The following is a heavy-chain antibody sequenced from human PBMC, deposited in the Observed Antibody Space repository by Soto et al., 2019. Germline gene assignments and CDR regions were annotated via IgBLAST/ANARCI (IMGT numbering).Heavy chain of an antibody. CDR3: THAGEYCTSGVCSIPYYFDY. CDR2: IKSQINGGTV. D-gene: IGHD2-8*01. CDR1: GFTFTYVW. V-gene: IGHV3-15*07. Sequence: EVQLVESGGGSVKPGGSLRLSCAASGFTFTYVWMNWVRQVPGKGLEWVGRIKSQINGGTVDYAAPVKGRFTISRDDSENTLYLQMDSLKAEDTAVYYCTHAGEYCTSGVCSIPYYFDYWGQGTLVTVSS. J-gene: IGHJ4*02.